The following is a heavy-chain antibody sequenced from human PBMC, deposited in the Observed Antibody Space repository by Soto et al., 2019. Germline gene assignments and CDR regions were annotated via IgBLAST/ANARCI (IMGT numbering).Heavy chain of an antibody. J-gene: IGHJ4*02. CDR1: GFTFSSYA. D-gene: IGHD6-13*01. Sequence: QVQLVESGGGVVQPGRSLRLSCAASGFTFSSYAMHWVRQAPGKGLEWVAVISYDGSNKYYADSVKGQFTISRDNSKNTLYLQMNSLRAEDTAVYYCASDSSSWYDDYWGQGTLVTVSS. V-gene: IGHV3-30-3*01. CDR3: ASDSSSWYDDY. CDR2: ISYDGSNK.